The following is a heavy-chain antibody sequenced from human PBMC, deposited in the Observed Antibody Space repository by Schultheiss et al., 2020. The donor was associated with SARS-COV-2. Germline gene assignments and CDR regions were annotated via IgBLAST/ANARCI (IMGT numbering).Heavy chain of an antibody. D-gene: IGHD3-3*01. V-gene: IGHV4-38-2*02. CDR1: GYSISSGYY. CDR2: IYTSGST. Sequence: SETLSLTCAVSGYSISSGYYWGWIRQPPGKGLEWIGSIYTSGSTNYNPSLKSRVTMSVDTSKNQFSLKLSSVTAADTAVYYCAREFDFWSGYRAFYFDYWGQGTLVTVSS. J-gene: IGHJ4*02. CDR3: AREFDFWSGYRAFYFDY.